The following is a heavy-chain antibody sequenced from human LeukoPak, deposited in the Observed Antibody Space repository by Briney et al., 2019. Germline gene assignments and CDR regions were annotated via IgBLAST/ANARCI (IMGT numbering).Heavy chain of an antibody. CDR1: GYTFTGYY. J-gene: IGHJ4*02. Sequence: ASVKVSCKASGYTFTGYYMNWVRQAPGQGLEWMGWINPNSGGTNYAQKFQGRVTMTRGTSISTAYMELSRLRSDDTAVYYCARDRGPTMVRGVNPLDYWGQGTLVTVSS. V-gene: IGHV1-2*02. CDR2: INPNSGGT. D-gene: IGHD3-10*01. CDR3: ARDRGPTMVRGVNPLDY.